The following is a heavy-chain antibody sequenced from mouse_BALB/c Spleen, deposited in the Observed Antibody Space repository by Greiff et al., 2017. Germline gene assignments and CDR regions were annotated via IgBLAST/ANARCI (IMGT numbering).Heavy chain of an antibody. CDR1: GFTFSSYA. CDR3: ARTQYYGSGFDY. Sequence: EVQRVESGGGLVKPGGSLKLSCAASGFTFSSYAMSWVRQTPEKRLEWVASISSGGSTYYPDSVKGRFTISRDNARNILYLQMSSLRSEDTAMYYCARTQYYGSGFDYWGQGTTLTVSS. J-gene: IGHJ2*01. D-gene: IGHD1-1*01. CDR2: ISSGGST. V-gene: IGHV5-6-5*01.